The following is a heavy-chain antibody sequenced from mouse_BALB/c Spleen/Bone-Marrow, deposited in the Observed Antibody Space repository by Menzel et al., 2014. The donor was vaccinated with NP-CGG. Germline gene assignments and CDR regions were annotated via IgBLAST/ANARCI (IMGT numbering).Heavy chain of an antibody. V-gene: IGHV4-1*02. CDR1: GFDFSRYW. J-gene: IGHJ3*01. D-gene: IGHD2-3*01. CDR3: ARLGYYGGFAY. CDR2: INPDSRTI. Sequence: EVHLVESGGGLVQPGGSLKLSCAASGFDFSRYWMSWVRQAPGKGLEWIGEINPDSRTINYSPSLKDKLIISRDNAKNTLYLQMSKVRSEDTALYYCARLGYYGGFAYWGQGTLVTVSA.